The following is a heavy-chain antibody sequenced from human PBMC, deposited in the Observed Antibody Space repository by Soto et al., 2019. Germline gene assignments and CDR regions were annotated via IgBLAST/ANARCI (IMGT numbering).Heavy chain of an antibody. CDR3: ARDLWGYCGTDCYPLDV. CDR2: MYNTGST. CDR1: GGSISRYY. Sequence: SETLSLTCTVSGGSISRYYWSWIRQPPGKGLEWIGYMYNTGSTVYNPPFKSRVTKSVDTSKNQLSLKMNSVTAADTAVYYCARDLWGYCGTDCYPLDVWGQGTTVTVS. V-gene: IGHV4-59*01. J-gene: IGHJ6*02. D-gene: IGHD2-21*02.